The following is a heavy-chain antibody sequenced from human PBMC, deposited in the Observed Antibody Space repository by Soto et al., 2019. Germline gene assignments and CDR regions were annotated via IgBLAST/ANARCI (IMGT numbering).Heavy chain of an antibody. CDR3: AKATSEWLLSGGGYFDY. CDR1: GFTFDDYA. D-gene: IGHD3-3*01. J-gene: IGHJ4*02. V-gene: IGHV3-9*01. CDR2: ISWNSGSI. Sequence: EVQLVESGGGLVQPGRSLRLSCAASGFTFDDYAMHWVRQAPGKGLEWVSGISWNSGSIGYADSVKGRFTISRDNAKNSLYLQMNSLRAEDTALYYCAKATSEWLLSGGGYFDYWGQGTLVTVSS.